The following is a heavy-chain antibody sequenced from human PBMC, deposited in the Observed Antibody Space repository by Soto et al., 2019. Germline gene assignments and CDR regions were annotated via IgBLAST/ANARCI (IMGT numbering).Heavy chain of an antibody. CDR2: IIPIVGTG. Sequence: QVQLVQSGAEVKKPGSSVKVSCKASGGSFSSYAISWVRQAPGQGLEWLGGIIPIVGTGNYAQNFACRGTITADESKSTGYMELSSLRSEDTAMYYCDRDLIADGRPGMEVWGQATTVTVSS. J-gene: IGHJ6*02. V-gene: IGHV1-69*01. CDR1: GGSFSSYA. D-gene: IGHD6-13*01. CDR3: DRDLIADGRPGMEV.